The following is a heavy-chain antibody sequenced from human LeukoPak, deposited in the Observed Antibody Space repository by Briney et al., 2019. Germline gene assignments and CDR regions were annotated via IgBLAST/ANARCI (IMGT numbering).Heavy chain of an antibody. CDR2: ITDSGVST. CDR3: AKMADARGRYGSGSH. V-gene: IGHV3-23*01. Sequence: GGSLRLSCAASGFTFSNFAMSWVRQARGKGLEGVSSITDSGVSTFYADSLSGRFTITRDNSKNTLYLQMKSVRAADTATYYCAKMADARGRYGSGSHWGQGTLVAVSS. J-gene: IGHJ4*01. CDR1: GFTFSNFA. D-gene: IGHD3-10*01.